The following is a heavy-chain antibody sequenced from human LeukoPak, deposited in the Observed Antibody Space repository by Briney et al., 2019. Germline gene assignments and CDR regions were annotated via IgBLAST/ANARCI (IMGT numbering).Heavy chain of an antibody. J-gene: IGHJ4*02. CDR1: GFTFSSYA. Sequence: GGSLRLSCAASGFTFSSYAMSWVRQAPGKGLEWVSTISGSGASTYYADSVKGRFTISRDNSKNTLYLQMNSLRAEDTAVYYCVKYYDSSGSYYFDYWGQGTLVTVSS. V-gene: IGHV3-23*01. CDR2: ISGSGAST. D-gene: IGHD3-22*01. CDR3: VKYYDSSGSYYFDY.